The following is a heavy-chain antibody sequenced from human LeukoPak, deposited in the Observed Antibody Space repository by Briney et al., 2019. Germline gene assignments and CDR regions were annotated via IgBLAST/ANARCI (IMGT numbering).Heavy chain of an antibody. Sequence: GASVKVSCKASGGTFSSYAISWVRQAPGQGLEWMGGIIPIFGTANYAQKFQGRVTITADESTSTAYMELSSLRSEDTAVYYCARDECSGSYNNWFDPWGQGTLVTVSS. J-gene: IGHJ5*02. CDR2: IIPIFGTA. D-gene: IGHD1-26*01. CDR1: GGTFSSYA. CDR3: ARDECSGSYNNWFDP. V-gene: IGHV1-69*01.